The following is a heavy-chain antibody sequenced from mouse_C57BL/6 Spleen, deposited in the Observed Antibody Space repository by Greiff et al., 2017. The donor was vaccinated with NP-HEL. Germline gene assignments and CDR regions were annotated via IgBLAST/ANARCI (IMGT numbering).Heavy chain of an antibody. CDR2: INPSDAYT. V-gene: IGHV1-69*01. Sequence: QVQLQQPGAELVMPGASVKLSCKASGYTFTSYWMTWVKQRPGQGLEWIGHINPSDAYTNYNQKFKGKSTLTEDTSSSTAYMQLSSLTSEDAAVYYCARGLLAYAMDYWGQGTSVTVSS. J-gene: IGHJ4*01. CDR1: GYTFTSYW. D-gene: IGHD2-3*01. CDR3: ARGLLAYAMDY.